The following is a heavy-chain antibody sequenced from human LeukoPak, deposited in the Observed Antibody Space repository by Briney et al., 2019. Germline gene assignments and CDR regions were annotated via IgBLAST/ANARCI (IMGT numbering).Heavy chain of an antibody. D-gene: IGHD4-17*01. Sequence: SQTLSLTCAISGESLSRNSAAWNWIRPSPSRALQWLGRTYYRSKWYNDYAVSVKSRITINPDPSKNQFSLQLNSVTPEDTAVYYCAREESDTTVTFYYYYYGMDVWGQGTTVTVSS. J-gene: IGHJ6*02. CDR3: AREESDTTVTFYYYYYGMDV. V-gene: IGHV6-1*01. CDR1: GESLSRNSAA. CDR2: TYYRSKWYN.